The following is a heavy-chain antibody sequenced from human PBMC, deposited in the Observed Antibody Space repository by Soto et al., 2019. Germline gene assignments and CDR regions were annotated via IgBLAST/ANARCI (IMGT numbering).Heavy chain of an antibody. Sequence: ASVKVSFKASGYTFTSYDINWVRQATGQGLEWMGWMNPNSGNTGYAQKFQGRVTMTRNTSISTAYMELSSLRSEDTAVYYCANSSSWGGGMDVWGQGTTVTVSS. J-gene: IGHJ6*02. V-gene: IGHV1-8*01. D-gene: IGHD6-13*01. CDR2: MNPNSGNT. CDR1: GYTFTSYD. CDR3: ANSSSWGGGMDV.